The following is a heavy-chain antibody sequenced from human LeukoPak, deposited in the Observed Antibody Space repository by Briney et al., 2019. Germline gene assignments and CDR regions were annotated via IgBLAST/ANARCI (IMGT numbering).Heavy chain of an antibody. Sequence: PSETLSLTCAVSGYSISSGYYWGWIRPPPGKGPEWIGSIYHSGSTYYNPSLKSRVTISVDTSKNQFSLKLSSVTAADTAVYYCARPGIVGYYYYYMDVWGKGTTVTVSS. CDR3: ARPGIVGYYYYYMDV. CDR1: GYSISSGYY. D-gene: IGHD1-26*01. J-gene: IGHJ6*03. V-gene: IGHV4-38-2*01. CDR2: IYHSGST.